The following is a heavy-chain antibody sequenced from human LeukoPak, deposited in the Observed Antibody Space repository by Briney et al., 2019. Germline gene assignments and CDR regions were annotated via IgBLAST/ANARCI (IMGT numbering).Heavy chain of an antibody. CDR1: GGSISSGDYY. CDR3: ARFLTDCSSTSCVDRYYFDY. D-gene: IGHD2-2*01. Sequence: SETLSLTCTVSGGSISSGDYYWSWIRQPPGKGLEWIGYIYYSGSTYYNPSLKSRVTISVDTSKNQFSLKLSSVTAADTAVYYCARFLTDCSSTSCVDRYYFDYWGQGTLVTVSS. CDR2: IYYSGST. V-gene: IGHV4-30-4*08. J-gene: IGHJ4*02.